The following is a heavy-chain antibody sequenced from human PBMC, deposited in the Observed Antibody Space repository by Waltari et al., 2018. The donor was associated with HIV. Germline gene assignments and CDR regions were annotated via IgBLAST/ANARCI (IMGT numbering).Heavy chain of an antibody. CDR2: ISSSSSTI. CDR1: GFTFTSYG. Sequence: VQLVESGGGLVQFGGSLRLSCAASGFTFTSYGCNWVRQAPGKGLERVSFISSSSSTIYDAGSVKGRFTISRDNAKNSLYLQMNSLRAEDTAVYYCARETYYYDSSGPYFDYWGQGTLVTVSS. J-gene: IGHJ4*02. D-gene: IGHD3-22*01. V-gene: IGHV3-48*01. CDR3: ARETYYYDSSGPYFDY.